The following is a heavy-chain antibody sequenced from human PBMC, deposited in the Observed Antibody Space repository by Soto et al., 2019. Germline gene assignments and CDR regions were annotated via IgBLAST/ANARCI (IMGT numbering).Heavy chain of an antibody. CDR1: GGSISNHY. CDR2: IYYNGNT. CDR3: TRANWYSEY. V-gene: IGHV4-59*11. D-gene: IGHD7-27*01. Sequence: QVQLQESGPGLVKPSETLSLTCTVSGGSISNHYWSWIRQPPGKGLEWIGYIYYNGNTNYNPSLKTRVTMSVDTSKIHISLKLSSVTAADTSVYYCTRANWYSEYWGQGTLVTVSS. J-gene: IGHJ4*02.